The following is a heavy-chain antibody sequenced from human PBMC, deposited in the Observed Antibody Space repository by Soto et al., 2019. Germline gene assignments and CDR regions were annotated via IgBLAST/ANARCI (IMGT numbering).Heavy chain of an antibody. CDR2: ISSGSSFT. D-gene: IGHD6-13*01. V-gene: IGHV3-11*06. CDR3: ARDARAAAGAFDY. CDR1: GFTFSDYY. Sequence: GGSLRLSCAASGFTFSDYYMSWIRQAPGKGLEWVSYISSGSSFTNYADSVKGRFTISRDNAKNSLYLQMNSLRAEDTAVYYCARDARAAAGAFDYWGQGTLVTVSS. J-gene: IGHJ4*02.